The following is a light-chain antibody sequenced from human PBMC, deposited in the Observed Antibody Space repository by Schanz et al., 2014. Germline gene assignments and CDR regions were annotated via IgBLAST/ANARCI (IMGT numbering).Light chain of an antibody. J-gene: IGKJ5*01. V-gene: IGKV1-39*01. CDR1: ESIRSY. Sequence: DIQMTQSPSSLSASVGDRVTITCRASESIRSYLNWYQQNLGKAPRLLIYAATHLPSGDLSRFSGNGSGTDFTLTISSLQPEDFATYYCQQSGTFGQGTRLDIK. CDR2: AAT. CDR3: QQSGT.